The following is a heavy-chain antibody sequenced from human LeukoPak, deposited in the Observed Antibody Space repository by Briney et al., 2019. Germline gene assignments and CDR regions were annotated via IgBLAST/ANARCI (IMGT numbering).Heavy chain of an antibody. CDR3: ARSYYYDSRIDP. J-gene: IGHJ5*02. CDR2: IYYSGST. D-gene: IGHD3-22*01. Sequence: PSETLSLTCTVSGGSISSGDYYWSWIRQPPGKGLEWIAYIYYSGSTYYNPSLKSRVTMSAHTSKRQLSLKLRSVTAPHTAVYYCARSYYYDSRIDPWGQGILVTVPS. V-gene: IGHV4-30-4*01. CDR1: GGSISSGDYY.